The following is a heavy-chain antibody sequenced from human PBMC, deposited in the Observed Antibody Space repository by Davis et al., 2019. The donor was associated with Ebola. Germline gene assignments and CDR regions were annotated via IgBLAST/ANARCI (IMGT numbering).Heavy chain of an antibody. Sequence: ASVKVSCKASGGTFSSYAISWVRQAPGQGLEWMGWISAYNGNTNYAQKLQGRVTMTTDTSTSTAYMELRSLRSDDTAVYYCATTKVRNWNFDYWGQGTLVTVSS. V-gene: IGHV1-18*01. J-gene: IGHJ4*02. D-gene: IGHD1-20*01. CDR2: ISAYNGNT. CDR1: GGTFSSYA. CDR3: ATTKVRNWNFDY.